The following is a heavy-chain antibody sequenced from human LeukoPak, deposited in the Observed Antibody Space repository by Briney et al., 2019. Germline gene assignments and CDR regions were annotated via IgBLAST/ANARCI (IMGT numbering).Heavy chain of an antibody. Sequence: PSETLSLTCTVSGGSISSYYWSWIRQPAGKGLEWIGRIYTSGSTNYNPSLKSRVTMSVDTSKNQFSLKPSSVTAADTAVYYCARVSGYYSNYYYGMDVWGQGTTVTVSS. V-gene: IGHV4-4*07. CDR3: ARVSGYYSNYYYGMDV. CDR2: IYTSGST. CDR1: GGSISSYY. J-gene: IGHJ6*02. D-gene: IGHD3-22*01.